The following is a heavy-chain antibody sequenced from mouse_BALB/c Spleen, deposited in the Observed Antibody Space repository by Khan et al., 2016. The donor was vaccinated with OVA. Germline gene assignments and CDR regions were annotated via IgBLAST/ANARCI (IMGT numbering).Heavy chain of an antibody. CDR3: ARDQYGNYVYAMDY. D-gene: IGHD2-10*02. V-gene: IGHV1-69*02. CDR1: GYTFTSYW. CDR2: IDPSDSET. Sequence: QVQLKQSGAELVKPGAPVKLSCKASGYTFTSYWMNWVKQRPGRGLEWIGRIDPSDSETHYNQKFKDKATLTVDKSSSTAYIHLSSLTSEDSAVYYGARDQYGNYVYAMDYWGQGTSVTVSS. J-gene: IGHJ4*01.